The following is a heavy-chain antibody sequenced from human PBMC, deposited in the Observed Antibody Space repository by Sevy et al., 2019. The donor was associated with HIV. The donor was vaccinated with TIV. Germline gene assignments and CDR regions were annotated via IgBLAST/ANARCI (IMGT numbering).Heavy chain of an antibody. Sequence: LSLTCAASGFTFSSYSMNWVRQAPGKGLEWVSYISSSSSTIYYADSVKGRFTISRDNAKNSLYLQMNSLRAEDTAVYYCARVFYRNWFDPWGQGTLVTVSS. D-gene: IGHD1-26*01. CDR3: ARVFYRNWFDP. CDR1: GFTFSSYS. CDR2: ISSSSSTI. V-gene: IGHV3-48*01. J-gene: IGHJ5*02.